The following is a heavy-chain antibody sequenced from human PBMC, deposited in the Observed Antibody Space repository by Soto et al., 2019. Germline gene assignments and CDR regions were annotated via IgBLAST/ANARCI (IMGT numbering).Heavy chain of an antibody. Sequence: SVKVSCKASGGTFSGYAISWVRQAPGQGLEWMGGIIPIFGTANYAQKFQGRVTITADESTSTAYMELSSLRSEDTAVYYCARGGITMIVVVRSSAFDIWGQGTMVTVSS. V-gene: IGHV1-69*13. CDR2: IIPIFGTA. J-gene: IGHJ3*02. CDR3: ARGGITMIVVVRSSAFDI. D-gene: IGHD3-22*01. CDR1: GGTFSGYA.